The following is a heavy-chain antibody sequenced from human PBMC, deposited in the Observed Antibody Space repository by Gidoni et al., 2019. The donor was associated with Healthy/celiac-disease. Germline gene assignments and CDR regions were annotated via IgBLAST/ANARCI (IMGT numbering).Heavy chain of an antibody. CDR2: ISAYNGNT. J-gene: IGHJ3*02. V-gene: IGHV1-18*01. Sequence: QVQLVQSGAEVKKPGASVKVSCQASGYTFTSYGISWVRQAPGQGLEWMGWISAYNGNTNYAQKLQGRVTMTTDTSTSTAYMELRSLRSDDTAVYYCARLYCSGGSCQRGAFDIWGQGTMVTVSS. CDR3: ARLYCSGGSCQRGAFDI. D-gene: IGHD2-15*01. CDR1: GYTFTSYG.